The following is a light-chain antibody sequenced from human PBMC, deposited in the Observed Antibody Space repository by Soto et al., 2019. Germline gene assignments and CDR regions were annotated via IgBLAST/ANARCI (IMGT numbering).Light chain of an antibody. J-gene: IGKJ1*01. CDR1: QTVRNNY. Sequence: EFVLTQSPGTLSLSPGERATLSCRASQTVRNNYLAWYQQKPGQAPRLLIYGASTRATGFPARFSGSGSGTDFTLTISRLEPEDFAVYYCQQYGSSPRTFGQGTKVDIK. CDR2: GAS. CDR3: QQYGSSPRT. V-gene: IGKV3-20*01.